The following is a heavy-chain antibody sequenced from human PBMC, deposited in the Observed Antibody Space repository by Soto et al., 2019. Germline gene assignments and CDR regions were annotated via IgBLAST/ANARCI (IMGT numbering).Heavy chain of an antibody. CDR3: ARLGHGAYYYDSSGYYLDY. Sequence: SETLSLTCTVSGGSISSSSYYWGWIRQPPGKGLEWIGSIYYSGSTYYNPSLKSRVTISVDTSKNQFSLKLSSVTAADTAVYYCARLGHGAYYYDSSGYYLDYWGQGTLVTVSS. D-gene: IGHD3-22*01. CDR2: IYYSGST. J-gene: IGHJ4*02. CDR1: GGSISSSSYY. V-gene: IGHV4-39*01.